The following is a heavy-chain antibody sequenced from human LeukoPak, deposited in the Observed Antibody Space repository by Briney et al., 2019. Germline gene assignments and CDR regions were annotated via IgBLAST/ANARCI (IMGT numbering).Heavy chain of an antibody. CDR3: AREEYSSSWYVGPRYYYGMDV. Sequence: ASVKVSCKASGYTCTSYGISWVRQAPGQGLEWMGWISAYNGNTNYAQKLQGRVTMTTDTSTSTAYMELRSLRSDDTAVYYCAREEYSSSWYVGPRYYYGMDVWGQGTTVTVSS. CDR1: GYTCTSYG. V-gene: IGHV1-18*01. J-gene: IGHJ6*02. D-gene: IGHD6-13*01. CDR2: ISAYNGNT.